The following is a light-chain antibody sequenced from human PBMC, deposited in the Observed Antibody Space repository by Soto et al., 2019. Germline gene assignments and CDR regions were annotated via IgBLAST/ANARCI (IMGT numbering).Light chain of an antibody. CDR1: QSVSSY. V-gene: IGKV3-11*01. Sequence: EIVLTQSPATLSLSPGERATLSCRASQSVSSYLAWYQQKPGQAPRLLIYDASNRATGIPARFSGSGSGTEFTLTISSLEPEAFAVYYCQQRSKWPGTFGQGTKVEIK. CDR2: DAS. CDR3: QQRSKWPGT. J-gene: IGKJ1*01.